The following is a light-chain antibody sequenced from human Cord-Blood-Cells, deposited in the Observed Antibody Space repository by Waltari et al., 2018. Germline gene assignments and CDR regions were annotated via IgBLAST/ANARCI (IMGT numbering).Light chain of an antibody. Sequence: EIVMTQSPATLSVSPGERATLSCRASQSVSSNLAWYQQKPGQAPRLLIYGASTRATCNPAGCSGSGSGGEFTLTISSLQSEDFAVYYCQQYNDWPRTFCQRTRVE. V-gene: IGKV3-15*01. CDR3: QQYNDWPRT. J-gene: IGKJ1*01. CDR1: QSVSSN. CDR2: GAS.